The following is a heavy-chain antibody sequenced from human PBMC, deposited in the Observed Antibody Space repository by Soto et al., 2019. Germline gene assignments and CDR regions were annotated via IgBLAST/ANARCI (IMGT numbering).Heavy chain of an antibody. CDR1: GGSFSGYY. V-gene: IGHV4-34*01. CDR3: ARVRFLSWFDP. Sequence: QVQLQQWGAGLLKPSETLSLTCAVYGGSFSGYYWSWIRQPPGKGLEWIGEINHSGSTNYNPSLKSRVTISVDTCKSQFSLKLSSVTAADTAVYYCARVRFLSWFDPWGQGNLVTVSS. D-gene: IGHD3-3*01. CDR2: INHSGST. J-gene: IGHJ5*02.